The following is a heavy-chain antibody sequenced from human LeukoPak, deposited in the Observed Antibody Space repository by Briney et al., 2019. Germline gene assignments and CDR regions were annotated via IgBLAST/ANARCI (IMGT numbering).Heavy chain of an antibody. CDR2: IYWDDDK. CDR1: GFSLSTSGVG. V-gene: IGHV2-5*02. CDR3: AHRHHYDFWSGYYNPEGGFDY. Sequence: NASGPTLVNPTQTLTLTCTFSGFSLSTSGVGVGWIRQPPGKALEWLALIYWDDDKRYSPSLKSRLAITKDTSKNQVVLTMTNMDPVDTATYYCAHRHHYDFWSGYYNPEGGFDYWGQGTLVTVSS. J-gene: IGHJ4*02. D-gene: IGHD3-3*01.